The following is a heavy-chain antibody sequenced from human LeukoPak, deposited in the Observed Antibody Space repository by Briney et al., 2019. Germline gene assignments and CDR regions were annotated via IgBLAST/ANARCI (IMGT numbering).Heavy chain of an antibody. CDR1: GFTFSSYS. D-gene: IGHD3-22*01. J-gene: IGHJ6*02. CDR3: ARRWERITMIVVVNGMDV. Sequence: PGGSLRLSCAASGFTFSSYSMNWVRQAPGKGLEWVSSTSSSSSYIYYADSVKGRFTISRDNAKNSLYLQMNSLRAEDTAVYYCARRWERITMIVVVNGMDVWGQGTTVTVSS. CDR2: TSSSSSYI. V-gene: IGHV3-21*01.